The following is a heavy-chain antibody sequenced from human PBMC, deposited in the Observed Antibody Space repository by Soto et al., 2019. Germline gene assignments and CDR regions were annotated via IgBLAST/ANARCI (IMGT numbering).Heavy chain of an antibody. D-gene: IGHD2-15*01. J-gene: IGHJ4*02. CDR3: ARDLGEVAATFFDY. V-gene: IGHV1-18*01. CDR2: ISAYNGNT. Sequence: ASVKVSCKASGYTFTSYGISWVRQAPGQGLEWMGWISAYNGNTNYAQKLQGRVTMTTDTSTSTAYVELRSLRSDDTAVYYCARDLGEVAATFFDYWGQGTLVTVSS. CDR1: GYTFTSYG.